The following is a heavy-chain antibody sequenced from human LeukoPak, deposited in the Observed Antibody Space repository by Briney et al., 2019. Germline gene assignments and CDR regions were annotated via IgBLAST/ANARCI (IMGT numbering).Heavy chain of an antibody. Sequence: SETLSLTCTVSGGSVTFYYWNWIRQPAGKGPQWIGRIHTSGMTNYNPSLKSRVTMSIDTSKYQFSLKLTSVTAADTAVYYCASSTWKKTFDYWGQGALVTVSS. D-gene: IGHD6-13*01. CDR1: GGSVTFYY. V-gene: IGHV4-4*07. CDR3: ASSTWKKTFDY. J-gene: IGHJ4*02. CDR2: IHTSGMT.